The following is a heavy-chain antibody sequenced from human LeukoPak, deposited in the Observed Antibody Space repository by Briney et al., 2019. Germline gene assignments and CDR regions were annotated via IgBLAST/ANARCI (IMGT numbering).Heavy chain of an antibody. CDR2: IHYSGST. J-gene: IGHJ2*01. D-gene: IGHD5-24*01. V-gene: IGHV4-59*01. CDR1: GGSISSFY. Sequence: SETLSLICTVSGGSISSFYWSWIRQPPGKGLEWIGYIHYSGSTNYIPSLKSRVTISVDTSKNQFSLKLSSVTAADTAVYYCARRSNSYGYNYWYFDLWGRGTLVTVSS. CDR3: ARRSNSYGYNYWYFDL.